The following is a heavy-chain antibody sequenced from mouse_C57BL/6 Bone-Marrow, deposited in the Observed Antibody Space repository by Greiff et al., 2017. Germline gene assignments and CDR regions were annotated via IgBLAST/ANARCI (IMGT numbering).Heavy chain of an antibody. V-gene: IGHV5-6*01. CDR2: ISSGGSYT. CDR1: GFTFSSYG. CDR3: ARPTITTYFDY. J-gene: IGHJ2*01. Sequence: EVQGVESGGDLVKPGGSLKLSCAASGFTFSSYGMSWVRQTPDKRLEWVATISSGGSYTYYPDSVKGRFTISRDNAKNTLYLQMSSLKSEDTAMYYCARPTITTYFDYWGQGTTLTVSS. D-gene: IGHD1-1*01.